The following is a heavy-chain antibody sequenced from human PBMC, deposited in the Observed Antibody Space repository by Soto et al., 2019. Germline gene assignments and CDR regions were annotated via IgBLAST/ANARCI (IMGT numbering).Heavy chain of an antibody. CDR2: IWYDGSNK. D-gene: IGHD3-10*01. J-gene: IGHJ3*02. CDR3: ARGPTTMVRGVGAFDI. V-gene: IGHV3-33*01. Sequence: QVQLVESGGGVVQPGRSLRLSCAASGFTFSSYGMHWVRQAPGKGLEWVAVIWYDGSNKYYADSVKGGFTISRDNSKKELYLQMNSLRDEDTAVYYFARGPTTMVRGVGAFDIWGQGTMVTVSS. CDR1: GFTFSSYG.